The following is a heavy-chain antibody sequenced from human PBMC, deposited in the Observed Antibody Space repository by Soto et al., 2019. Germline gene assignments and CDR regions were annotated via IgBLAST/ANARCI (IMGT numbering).Heavy chain of an antibody. Sequence: PGGSLRVSCAAAGFNFSSYGMHWVSQAPGKGLEWVAVISYDGSNKYYADSVKGRFTISRDNSKNTLYLQMNSLRAEDTAVYYCAKDGQLRIFDYWGQGTLVTVSS. CDR1: GFNFSSYG. CDR3: AKDGQLRIFDY. CDR2: ISYDGSNK. V-gene: IGHV3-30*18. D-gene: IGHD1-1*01. J-gene: IGHJ4*02.